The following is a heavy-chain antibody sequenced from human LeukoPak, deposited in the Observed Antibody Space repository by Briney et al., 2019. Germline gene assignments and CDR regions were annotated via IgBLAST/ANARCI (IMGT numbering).Heavy chain of an antibody. CDR2: ISGSGGST. D-gene: IGHD6-19*01. CDR3: AKAPFSAVAGNFDY. V-gene: IGHV3-23*01. J-gene: IGHJ4*02. Sequence: PGGSLRLSCAASGFTLSSYAMSWVRQAPGKGLEWVSAISGSGGSTYYADSVKGRFTISRDNSKNTLYLQMNSLRAEDTAVYYCAKAPFSAVAGNFDYWGQGTLVTVSS. CDR1: GFTLSSYA.